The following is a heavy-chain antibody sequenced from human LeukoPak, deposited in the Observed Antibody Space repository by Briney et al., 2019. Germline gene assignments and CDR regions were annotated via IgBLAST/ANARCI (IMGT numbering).Heavy chain of an antibody. CDR1: GFTFSSYW. CDR3: AKDGPWIFDY. D-gene: IGHD5-12*01. J-gene: IGHJ4*02. V-gene: IGHV3-30*02. CDR2: IRYDGSNK. Sequence: GGSLRLSCAASGFTFSSYWMHWVRQAPGKGLEWVAFIRYDGSNKYYADSVKGRFTISRDNSKNTLYLQMDSLRAEDTAVYYCAKDGPWIFDYWGQGTLVTVSS.